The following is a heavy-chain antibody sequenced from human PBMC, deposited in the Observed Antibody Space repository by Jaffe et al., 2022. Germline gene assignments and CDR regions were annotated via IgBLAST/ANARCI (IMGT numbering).Heavy chain of an antibody. D-gene: IGHD3-22*01. J-gene: IGHJ4*02. V-gene: IGHV4-61*02. CDR2: IYTSGST. Sequence: QVQLQESGPGLVKPSQTLSLTCTVSGGSISSGSYYWSWIRQPAGKGLEWIGRIYTSGSTNYNPSLKSRVTISVDTSKNQFSLKLSSVTAADTAVYYCARGGGYYDSSGYYGYWGQGTLVTVSS. CDR1: GGSISSGSYY. CDR3: ARGGGYYDSSGYYGY.